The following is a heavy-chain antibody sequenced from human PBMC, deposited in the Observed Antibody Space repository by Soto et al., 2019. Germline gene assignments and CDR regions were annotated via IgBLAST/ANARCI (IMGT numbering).Heavy chain of an antibody. CDR3: ARGEGDYVWGSYRTYNWFDP. V-gene: IGHV3-48*02. J-gene: IGHJ5*02. CDR1: GFTFSSYS. Sequence: EVQLVESGGGLVQPGGSLRLSCAASGFTFSSYSMNWVRQAPGKGLEWVSYISSSSSTIYYADSVKGRFTISRDNAKNSLYLQMNSLRDEDTAVYYCARGEGDYVWGSYRTYNWFDPWGQGTLVTVSP. CDR2: ISSSSSTI. D-gene: IGHD3-16*02.